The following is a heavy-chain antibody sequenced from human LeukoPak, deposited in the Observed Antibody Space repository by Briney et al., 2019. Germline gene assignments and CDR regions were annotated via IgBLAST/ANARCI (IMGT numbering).Heavy chain of an antibody. J-gene: IGHJ5*02. CDR1: GGSISSNSY. CDR2: IHYSGTT. CDR3: ARPLSGSYGPPTGGWFDP. Sequence: SETLSLTCTVSGGSISSNSYWGWMRQPPGKGPEWIGTIHYSGTTYYNPSLKSRVSISVDTSKNQFSLKLSSVTAADTAVYYCARPLSGSYGPPTGGWFDPWGQGTLVTVSS. V-gene: IGHV4-39*01. D-gene: IGHD3-10*01.